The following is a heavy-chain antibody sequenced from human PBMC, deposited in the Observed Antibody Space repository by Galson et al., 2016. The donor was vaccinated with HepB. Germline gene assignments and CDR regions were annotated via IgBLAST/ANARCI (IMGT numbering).Heavy chain of an antibody. Sequence: SVKVSCKASGYRFPTYGISWVRQAPGQGLEWLGWISANSGNTIYAQKFQDRFTMTRDTSVSTVYMDLRSLRSDDTAVYYCARDVQFRFDYWGQGTLVTVSS. V-gene: IGHV1-18*04. J-gene: IGHJ4*02. CDR2: ISANSGNT. CDR3: ARDVQFRFDY. CDR1: GYRFPTYG. D-gene: IGHD4-11*01.